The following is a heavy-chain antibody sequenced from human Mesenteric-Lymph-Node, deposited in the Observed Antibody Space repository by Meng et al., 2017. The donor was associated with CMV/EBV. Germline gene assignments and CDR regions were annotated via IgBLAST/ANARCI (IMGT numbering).Heavy chain of an antibody. CDR1: WFSLSTSGVG. Sequence: SGPTLVKPTQTLTLTCTFSWFSLSTSGVGVGWIRQPPGKSLEWLALIYWNDDKRYSPSLKSRLTITKDTSKNQVVLTMTNMDPVDTATYYCAHRRGASGYLAWFDPWGQGTLVTVSS. J-gene: IGHJ5*02. CDR3: AHRRGASGYLAWFDP. V-gene: IGHV2-5*01. D-gene: IGHD3-3*01. CDR2: IYWNDDK.